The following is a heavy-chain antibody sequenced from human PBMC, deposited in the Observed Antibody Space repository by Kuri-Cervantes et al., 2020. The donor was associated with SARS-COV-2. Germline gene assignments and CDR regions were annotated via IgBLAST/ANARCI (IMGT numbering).Heavy chain of an antibody. D-gene: IGHD3-22*01. Sequence: ASVKVSCKASGYTFTSYGISWVRQAPGQGLEWMGWISAYNGNTNYAQKLQGRVTMTTDTSTSTAYMELRSLRSEDTAVYYCARTSYDSSGYMAFDIWGQGTMVTVSS. J-gene: IGHJ3*02. CDR2: ISAYNGNT. CDR3: ARTSYDSSGYMAFDI. CDR1: GYTFTSYG. V-gene: IGHV1-18*01.